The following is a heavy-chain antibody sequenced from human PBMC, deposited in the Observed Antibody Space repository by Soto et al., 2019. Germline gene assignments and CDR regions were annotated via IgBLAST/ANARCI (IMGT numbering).Heavy chain of an antibody. CDR3: ARLRYSGTYFFDS. CDR2: ISGYNGHT. D-gene: IGHD1-26*01. Sequence: QVQLVQSGAEVKKPGASVKVSCKASGHTFTNYGINWVRQAPGQGLEWMGWISGYNGHTNYARKFQGRVTMTADTSTSTAYMDLRSLRSDDTAVYYCARLRYSGTYFFDSWGQGTLVTVSS. V-gene: IGHV1-18*01. J-gene: IGHJ4*02. CDR1: GHTFTNYG.